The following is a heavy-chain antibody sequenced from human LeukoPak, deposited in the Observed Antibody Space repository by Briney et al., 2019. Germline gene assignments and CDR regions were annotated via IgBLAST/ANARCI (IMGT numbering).Heavy chain of an antibody. Sequence: PGGSLRLSCAASGFTFSSYSMNWVRQAPGKGLEWVSSITISSYIYYADSVKGRFTISRDNAKNSLYLQMNSLRAEDTAVYYCARADMVRGGYYYYMDVWGKGTTVTVSS. CDR2: ITISSYI. V-gene: IGHV3-21*01. CDR3: ARADMVRGGYYYYMDV. CDR1: GFTFSSYS. J-gene: IGHJ6*03. D-gene: IGHD3-10*01.